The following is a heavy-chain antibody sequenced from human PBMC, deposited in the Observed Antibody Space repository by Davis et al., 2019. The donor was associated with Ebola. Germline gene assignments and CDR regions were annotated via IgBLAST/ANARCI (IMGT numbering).Heavy chain of an antibody. D-gene: IGHD2-21*02. Sequence: GESLKISCAASGFIFSNYAMSWVRQAPGKGLEWVSGFSSSGGSTFYAGSVQGRFTISRDNSKNTLYLEMISLRAEDTAVYYCAKLIGDHVYYYGMDVWGQGTTVTVSS. CDR3: AKLIGDHVYYYGMDV. CDR2: FSSSGGST. CDR1: GFIFSNYA. V-gene: IGHV3-23*01. J-gene: IGHJ6*02.